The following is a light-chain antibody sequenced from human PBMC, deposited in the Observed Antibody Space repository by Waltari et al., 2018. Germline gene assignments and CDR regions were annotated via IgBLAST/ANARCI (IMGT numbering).Light chain of an antibody. V-gene: IGKV3-15*01. CDR3: QQYSNWTCTFT. J-gene: IGKJ2*01. CDR1: QSIRSH. Sequence: DIVMTQSPATLSVYPGEIATLSCRASQSIRSHLAWYQQRLGPATRLLIYGASTRATGIPARLSGSGSGTEFTLTLNSLQSEDFAVYYCQQYSNWTCTFTFGQGTRLEIK. CDR2: GAS.